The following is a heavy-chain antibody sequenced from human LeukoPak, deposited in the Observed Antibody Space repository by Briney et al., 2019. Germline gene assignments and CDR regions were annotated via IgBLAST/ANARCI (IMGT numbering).Heavy chain of an antibody. V-gene: IGHV4-59*01. D-gene: IGHD3-22*01. CDR1: GGSISSYY. CDR3: ARAESQDSSGYYFSRTPSVYFDY. J-gene: IGHJ4*02. CDR2: IYYSGST. Sequence: PSETLSLTCTVSGGSISSYYWSWIRQPSGKGLEWIGYIYYSGSTNYNPSLKSRVTISVDTSKNQFSLKLSSVTAADTAVYYCARAESQDSSGYYFSRTPSVYFDYWGQGTLVTVSS.